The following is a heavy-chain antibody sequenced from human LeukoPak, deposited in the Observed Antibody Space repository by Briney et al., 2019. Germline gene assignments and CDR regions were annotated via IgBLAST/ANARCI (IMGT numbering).Heavy chain of an antibody. CDR3: ARRIAAAGTVY. D-gene: IGHD6-13*01. J-gene: IGHJ4*02. Sequence: SETLSLTCAVYGGSFSGYYWSWIRQPPGKGLEWIGEINHSGSTNYNPSLKSRVTISVDASKNQFSLKLSSVTAADTAVYYCARRIAAAGTVYWGQGTLVTVSS. CDR2: INHSGST. V-gene: IGHV4-34*01. CDR1: GGSFSGYY.